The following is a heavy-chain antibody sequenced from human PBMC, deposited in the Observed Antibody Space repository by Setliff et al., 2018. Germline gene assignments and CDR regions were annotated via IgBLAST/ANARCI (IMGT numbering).Heavy chain of an antibody. Sequence: SETLSLTCAVYGGSFSGYYWNWIRQAPGKGLEWIGHIYTRGTTKYNPSLKSRVTISVDASKNQFFLKLTSVTAADTAVYYCARSNMGNYYDSGRYYYYYYMDVWGKGTTVTVSS. CDR1: GGSFSGYY. J-gene: IGHJ6*03. D-gene: IGHD3-10*01. V-gene: IGHV4-4*08. CDR2: IYTRGTT. CDR3: ARSNMGNYYDSGRYYYYYYMDV.